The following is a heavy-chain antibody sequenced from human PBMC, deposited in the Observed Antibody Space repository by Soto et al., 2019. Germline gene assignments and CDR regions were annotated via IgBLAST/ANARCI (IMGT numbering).Heavy chain of an antibody. D-gene: IGHD3-22*01. J-gene: IGHJ3*02. CDR2: IYHSGTT. Sequence: QLQLQESGSGLVKPSETLSLTCVVSGGPISTGGYAWSWIRQPPGKGLEGIGYIYHSGTTFYNPSLKSRLNISLAMPKDKYSLKLTAGNAADTAIYYCVRVYIGYESSVGYDSSVYYPGAFAIWGLATMVTVSS. CDR1: GGPISTGGYA. V-gene: IGHV4-30-2*01. CDR3: VRVYIGYESSVGYDSSVYYPGAFAI.